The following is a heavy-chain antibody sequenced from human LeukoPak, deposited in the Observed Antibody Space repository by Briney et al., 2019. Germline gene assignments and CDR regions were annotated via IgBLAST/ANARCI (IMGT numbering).Heavy chain of an antibody. CDR3: ARHGPHVAATHPFDY. Sequence: GESLKISCKDSPYYFINFWIGWVRQMPGKGLEWMGIIYPGDSDTRYSPSFQGQVTISADKSISTAYLQWSSLKASDTAMYYCARHGPHVAATHPFDYWGQGTLVTVSS. J-gene: IGHJ4*02. CDR1: PYYFINFW. D-gene: IGHD2-15*01. CDR2: IYPGDSDT. V-gene: IGHV5-51*01.